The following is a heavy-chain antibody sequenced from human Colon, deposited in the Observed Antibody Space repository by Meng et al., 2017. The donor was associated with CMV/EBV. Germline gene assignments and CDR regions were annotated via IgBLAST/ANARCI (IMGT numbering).Heavy chain of an antibody. CDR1: GFTFGDYA. Sequence: GGSLRLSCTSSGFTFGDYAMGWVRQAPGQGLEWIGFVRTKRHGGSAAYAASVRGRFTISRDDSKSIAYLQMNSLKTEDTAVYYCTRDEGQFLAWLLSDSWGQGTLVTVSS. D-gene: IGHD3-3*01. J-gene: IGHJ4*02. V-gene: IGHV3-49*04. CDR2: VRTKRHGGSA. CDR3: TRDEGQFLAWLLSDS.